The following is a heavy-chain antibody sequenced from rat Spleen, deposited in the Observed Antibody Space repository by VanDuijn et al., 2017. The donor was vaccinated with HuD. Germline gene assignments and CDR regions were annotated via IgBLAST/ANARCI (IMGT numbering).Heavy chain of an antibody. Sequence: EVQLVESDGGLVQPGRSLKLSCAASGFTFSDYYMAWIRQAPGKGLEWVASITNTGGSTYYPDSVKGRFTISRDNSKSTLYLQMDSLRSEDTATYYCATRDGGFPHWGQGVMVTVSS. CDR1: GFTFSDYY. V-gene: IGHV5-20*01. CDR2: ITNTGGST. J-gene: IGHJ2*01. CDR3: ATRDGGFPH. D-gene: IGHD1-11*01.